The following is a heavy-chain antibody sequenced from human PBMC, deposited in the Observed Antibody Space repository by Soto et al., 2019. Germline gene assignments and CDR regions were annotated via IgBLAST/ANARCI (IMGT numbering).Heavy chain of an antibody. CDR1: GFIFSSYG. V-gene: IGHV3-33*01. CDR2: IWYDGSNK. CDR3: ARDNGGYHSFDI. D-gene: IGHD2-8*01. Sequence: QVQLVESGGGVVQPGRSLRLSCAASGFIFSSYGMHWVRQAPGKGLEWMAVIWYDGSNKYYADSVKGRFTVSRDNSKSTLYLQMNSLRGEDTALYYCARDNGGYHSFDIWGQGTMVTVSS. J-gene: IGHJ3*02.